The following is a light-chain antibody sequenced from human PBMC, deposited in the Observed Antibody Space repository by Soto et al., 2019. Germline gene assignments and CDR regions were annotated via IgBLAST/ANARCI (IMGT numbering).Light chain of an antibody. CDR3: QQYNSYWT. CDR2: KAS. CDR1: QSISSW. Sequence: DIQMTQSPSTLSASVGDRVTITFRASQSISSWLAWYQQKPGKAPKLLIYKASSLESGVPSRFSGSGSGTEFTLTISSLQPDDFATYYYQQYNSYWTFGQGTKVDI. V-gene: IGKV1-5*03. J-gene: IGKJ1*01.